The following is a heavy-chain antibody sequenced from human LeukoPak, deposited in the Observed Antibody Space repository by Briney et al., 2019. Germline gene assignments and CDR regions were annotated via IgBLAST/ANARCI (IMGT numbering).Heavy chain of an antibody. Sequence: SQTLSPTCTVSGVSISSGDYYWSWIRQPPGKGLEWIGYIYYSGSTYYNPSLKSRVTISVDTSKNQFSLKLSSVTAADTAVYYCARVHGEYQLSYYYYGMDVWGQGTTVTVSS. V-gene: IGHV4-30-4*01. CDR1: GVSISSGDYY. J-gene: IGHJ6*02. D-gene: IGHD2-2*01. CDR3: ARVHGEYQLSYYYYGMDV. CDR2: IYYSGST.